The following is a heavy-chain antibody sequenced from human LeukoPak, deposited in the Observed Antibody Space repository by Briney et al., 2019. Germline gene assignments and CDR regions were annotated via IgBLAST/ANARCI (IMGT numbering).Heavy chain of an antibody. J-gene: IGHJ5*02. Sequence: GASVKVSCKASGYTFTSYGISWVRQAPGQGLKWMGWISAYNGNTNYAQKLQGRVTMTTDTSTSTAYMELRSLRSDDTAVYYCARDVYCSSTSCSNWFDPWGQGTLVTVSS. V-gene: IGHV1-18*01. CDR1: GYTFTSYG. D-gene: IGHD2-2*01. CDR2: ISAYNGNT. CDR3: ARDVYCSSTSCSNWFDP.